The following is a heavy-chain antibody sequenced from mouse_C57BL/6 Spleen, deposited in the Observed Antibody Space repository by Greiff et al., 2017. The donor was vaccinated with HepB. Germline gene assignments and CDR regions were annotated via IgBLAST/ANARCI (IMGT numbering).Heavy chain of an antibody. CDR3: ARLGGALYFDV. CDR1: GFTFSSYG. D-gene: IGHD1-1*02. V-gene: IGHV5-6*02. CDR2: ISSGGSYT. J-gene: IGHJ1*03. Sequence: DVKLVESGGDLVKPGGSLKLSCAASGFTFSSYGMSWVRQTPDKRLEWVANISSGGSYTYYPDSVKGRFTISRDNAKNTLYLQMSSLKSEDTAMYYCARLGGALYFDVWGTGTTLTVSS.